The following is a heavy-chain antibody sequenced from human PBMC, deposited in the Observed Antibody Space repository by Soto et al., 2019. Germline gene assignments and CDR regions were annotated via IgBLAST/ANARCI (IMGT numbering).Heavy chain of an antibody. J-gene: IGHJ4*02. CDR1: GFTVSSTY. CDR2: IYSGGTT. CDR3: GRHYYNDY. V-gene: IGHV3-66*01. D-gene: IGHD3-3*02. Sequence: EVQLVESGGDLVQPGGSLRLSCAASGFTVSSTYMTWVRQAPGKGLEWVSVIYSGGTTYYADSVKGRFTISRDNSKNTLYLQMTSLRAEDRAVYYCGRHYYNDYWGQGTLVTVSS.